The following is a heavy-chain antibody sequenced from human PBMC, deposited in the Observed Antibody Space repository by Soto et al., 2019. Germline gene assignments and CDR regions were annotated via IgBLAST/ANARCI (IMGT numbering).Heavy chain of an antibody. V-gene: IGHV3-23*01. D-gene: IGHD4-17*01. CDR3: AAGTRTTVTDRHYFDY. Sequence: VQLLESGGGLVQPGGSLRLSCAASGFIFSNYVMSWVRQAPGKGLEWVSSISGATGTTYYADSVQGRFTISRDNSRKTLYLQMNSLRAEDTAVYHCAAGTRTTVTDRHYFDYWGPGTLVTVSS. CDR1: GFIFSNYV. CDR2: ISGATGTT. J-gene: IGHJ4*02.